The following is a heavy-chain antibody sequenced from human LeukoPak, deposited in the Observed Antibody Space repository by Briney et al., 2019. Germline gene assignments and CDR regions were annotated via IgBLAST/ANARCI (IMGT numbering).Heavy chain of an antibody. CDR3: ARGPAASHRNWFDP. D-gene: IGHD2-15*01. CDR2: MNPNSGYT. CDR1: GYTFTNYD. V-gene: IGHV1-8*01. J-gene: IGHJ5*02. Sequence: GASVKVSCKASGYTFTNYDVNWVRQATGQGLEWMGWMNPNSGYTGHAQKFQGRVTMTRNTSISTAYVELSSLRSEDTAVYYCARGPAASHRNWFDPWAREPWSPSPQ.